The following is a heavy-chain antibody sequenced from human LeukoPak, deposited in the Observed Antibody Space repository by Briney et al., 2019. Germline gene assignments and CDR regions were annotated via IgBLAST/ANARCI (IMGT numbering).Heavy chain of an antibody. D-gene: IGHD6-13*01. CDR1: EFAFSTYN. CDR2: ISTGSSTT. CDR3: AKDRGGSSSWFDY. V-gene: IGHV3-48*02. Sequence: PGGSLRLSCAASEFAFSTYNMNWVRQAPGKGLEWVSYISTGSSTTYYADSVKGRFTISRDNVENSLYLQMNSLRDEDTAVYYCAKDRGGSSSWFDYWGQGTLVTVSS. J-gene: IGHJ4*02.